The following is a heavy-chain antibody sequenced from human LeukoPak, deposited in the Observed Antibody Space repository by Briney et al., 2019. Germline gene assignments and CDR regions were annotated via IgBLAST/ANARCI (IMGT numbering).Heavy chain of an antibody. CDR2: MNPNSGNT. D-gene: IGHD3/OR15-3a*01. V-gene: IGHV1-8*03. Sequence: GASVKVSCKASGYTFTSYDINWVRQATGQGLEWLGWMNPNSGNTGYPQKFQGRVTITRNISISTAYMELSSLTSEDTAVYYCARGRDWLRWFDPWGQGTLVTVSS. J-gene: IGHJ5*02. CDR1: GYTFTSYD. CDR3: ARGRDWLRWFDP.